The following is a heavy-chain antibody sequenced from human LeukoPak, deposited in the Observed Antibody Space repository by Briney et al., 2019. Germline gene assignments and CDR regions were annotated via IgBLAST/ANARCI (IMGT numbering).Heavy chain of an antibody. CDR2: INHSGRT. Sequence: SETLSLTCAVYGGSFSGYYWSWIRQPPGKGLEWIGEINHSGRTNYNPSLKSRVTISVDTSKNQFSLKLSSVTAADTAVYYCARTTKAGYSSSWPIDYWGQGTLVTVSS. V-gene: IGHV4-34*01. D-gene: IGHD6-13*01. CDR1: GGSFSGYY. J-gene: IGHJ4*02. CDR3: ARTTKAGYSSSWPIDY.